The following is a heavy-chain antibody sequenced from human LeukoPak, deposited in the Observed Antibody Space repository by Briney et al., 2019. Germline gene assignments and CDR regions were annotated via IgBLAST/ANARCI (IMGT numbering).Heavy chain of an antibody. J-gene: IGHJ4*02. CDR3: ARSPSGYRFDS. D-gene: IGHD3-22*01. V-gene: IGHV1-46*01. CDR1: GYTFTSYY. CDR2: IRPSGGST. Sequence: ASVKVSCTASGYTFTSYYMHWVRQAPGQGLEWMGIIRPSGGSTSYAQKFQGRVTMTRDTSTSTVYMELSSLRSEDTAVYYCARSPSGYRFDSWGQGTLVTVSS.